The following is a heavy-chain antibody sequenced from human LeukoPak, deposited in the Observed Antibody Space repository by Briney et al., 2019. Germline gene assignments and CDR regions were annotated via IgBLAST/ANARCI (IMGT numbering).Heavy chain of an antibody. V-gene: IGHV1-18*01. J-gene: IGHJ4*02. Sequence: ASVKVSCKVSGYTLTELSMHWVRQAPGQGLEWMGWISAYNGNTNYARKLQGRVTMTTDTSTSTAYMELRSLRSDDTAVYYCAREGYSSSSAVDYWGQGTLVTVSS. D-gene: IGHD6-6*01. CDR3: AREGYSSSSAVDY. CDR1: GYTLTELS. CDR2: ISAYNGNT.